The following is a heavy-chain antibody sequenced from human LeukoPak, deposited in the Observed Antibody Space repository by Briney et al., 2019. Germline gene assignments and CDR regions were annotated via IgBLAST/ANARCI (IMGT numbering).Heavy chain of an antibody. V-gene: IGHV3-48*03. Sequence: PAGSLRLSCTASGFTFSSYEMNWVRQAPGQGLELVSYISSSSSTIYYADSVKGRFTISRDNAKNSLYLQMNSLRAEDTAVYYCARVVPAATGGYFDYWGQGTLVTVSS. J-gene: IGHJ4*02. D-gene: IGHD2-2*01. CDR1: GFTFSSYE. CDR3: ARVVPAATGGYFDY. CDR2: ISSSSSTI.